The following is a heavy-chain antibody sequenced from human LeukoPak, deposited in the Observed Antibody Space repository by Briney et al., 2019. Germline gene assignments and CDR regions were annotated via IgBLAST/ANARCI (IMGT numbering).Heavy chain of an antibody. CDR1: GGTFSSYA. CDR2: IIPILGIA. D-gene: IGHD2-2*01. Sequence: SVKVSCKASGGTFSSYAISWVRQAPGQGLEWMGRIIPILGIANYAQKFQGRVTITADESTSTAYMELSSLRSEDTAVYYCARRGSSNLFDYWGQGTLVTVSS. J-gene: IGHJ4*02. CDR3: ARRGSSNLFDY. V-gene: IGHV1-69*04.